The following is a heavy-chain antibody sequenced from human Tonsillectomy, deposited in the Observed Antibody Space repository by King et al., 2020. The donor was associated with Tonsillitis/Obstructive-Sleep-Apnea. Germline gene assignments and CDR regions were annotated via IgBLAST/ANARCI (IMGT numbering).Heavy chain of an antibody. Sequence: VQLVESGAEVKKPGASVKVSCKASGYTFTRYYIHWGRQARGQGLEWMGIINPTTGVTTYAQKFQGRVTMTRDTSTSTVYIDLSSLRSEDTAVYYCARDDVVARYIDSWGQGTLVTVSS. CDR1: GYTFTRYY. CDR3: ARDDVVARYIDS. J-gene: IGHJ4*02. D-gene: IGHD5-12*01. V-gene: IGHV1-46*01. CDR2: INPTTGVT.